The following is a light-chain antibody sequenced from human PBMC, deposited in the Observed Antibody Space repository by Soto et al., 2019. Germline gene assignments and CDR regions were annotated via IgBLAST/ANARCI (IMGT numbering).Light chain of an antibody. Sequence: QSVLTQPASVSGSPGQSITISCTGTSSDVGGYDYVSWYQLHPGKAPKLIIYEVTNRPSGVSYRFSGSKSGNTASLTISGLQAEDEADYYCSSYTSSSTYVFGTGTKLTVL. CDR3: SSYTSSSTYV. J-gene: IGLJ1*01. V-gene: IGLV2-14*01. CDR1: SSDVGGYDY. CDR2: EVT.